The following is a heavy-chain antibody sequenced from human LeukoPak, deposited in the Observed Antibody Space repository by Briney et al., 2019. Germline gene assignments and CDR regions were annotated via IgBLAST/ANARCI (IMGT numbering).Heavy chain of an antibody. J-gene: IGHJ3*02. CDR1: GGTFSSYA. CDR2: IIPIFGTA. V-gene: IGHV1-69*13. D-gene: IGHD5-12*01. Sequence: SVKVSCKASGGTFSSYAISWVRQAPGQGLEWMGGIIPIFGTANYAQKFQGRVTITADESTSTAYMELSSLRSEDTAVYYCAREGSGYDWNAAFDIWGQGTMVTVSS. CDR3: AREGSGYDWNAAFDI.